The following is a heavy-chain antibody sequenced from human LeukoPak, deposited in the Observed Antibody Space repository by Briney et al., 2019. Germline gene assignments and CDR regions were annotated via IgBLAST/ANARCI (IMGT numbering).Heavy chain of an antibody. D-gene: IGHD2-21*02. V-gene: IGHV4-61*02. Sequence: SETLSLTCTVSGGSIHSGTYYCSWIRQPAGKGLEGIGRIYPSGTTNYTPSIKRRVTISVDTSKNQFSLKLTSVPAADTAVYYCARGGYCGDDCFFYSWGQGTLVTVSS. J-gene: IGHJ4*02. CDR1: GGSIHSGTYY. CDR2: IYPSGTT. CDR3: ARGGYCGDDCFFYS.